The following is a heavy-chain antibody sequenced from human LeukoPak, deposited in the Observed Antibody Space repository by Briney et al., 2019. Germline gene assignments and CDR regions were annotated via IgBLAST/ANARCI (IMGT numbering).Heavy chain of an antibody. CDR2: IIPILGIA. D-gene: IGHD4-11*01. CDR3: AILSVTTPENLDY. J-gene: IGHJ4*02. V-gene: IGHV1-69*04. Sequence: SVKVSCKASGGTFSSYAISWVRQAPGQGLEWMGRIIPILGIANYAQKFQGRVTITADKSTSTAYMELSSLRSEDTAVYYCAILSVTTPENLDYWGQGTLVTVSS. CDR1: GGTFSSYA.